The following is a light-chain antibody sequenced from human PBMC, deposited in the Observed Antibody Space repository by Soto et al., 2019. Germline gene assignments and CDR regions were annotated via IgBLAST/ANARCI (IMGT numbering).Light chain of an antibody. Sequence: DIQMTQSPSSLSASVGDRVTITCRASQGISNSLAWYQQRPGKVPKFLIHAASTLQSGVPSRFSGSGSGTVFTLTIDSLQPEDVGTYYCQKYDSVPTFGPGTKVEIK. CDR2: AAS. V-gene: IGKV1-27*01. J-gene: IGKJ1*01. CDR3: QKYDSVPT. CDR1: QGISNS.